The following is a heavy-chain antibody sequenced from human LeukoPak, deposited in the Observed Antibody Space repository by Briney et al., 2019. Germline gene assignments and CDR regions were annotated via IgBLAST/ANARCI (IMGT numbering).Heavy chain of an antibody. CDR1: GYTLTELS. V-gene: IGHV1-24*01. J-gene: IGHJ4*02. D-gene: IGHD3-22*01. CDR2: FDPEDGET. Sequence: ASVKVSCKVSGYTLTELSMHWVRQAPGKGLEWMGGFDPEDGETIYAQKFQGRVTMTEDTSTDTAYMELSSLRSEDTAVYYCATGWRDYYDSSGYVFDYWGQGTLVTVSS. CDR3: ATGWRDYYDSSGYVFDY.